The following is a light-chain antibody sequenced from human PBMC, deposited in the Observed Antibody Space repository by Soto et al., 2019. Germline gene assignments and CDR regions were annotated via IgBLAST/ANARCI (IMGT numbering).Light chain of an antibody. CDR3: QLYGSPWT. CDR2: GAS. J-gene: IGKJ1*01. CDR1: QNINTNY. Sequence: EIVLTQSPGTLSLSPGERATLSCRASQNINTNYVAWYQQKPGQAPRPLIYGASNRATGIPDRFSGSGSGTDFTLTISRLEPEDFAVYYCQLYGSPWTFGQGTKVEIK. V-gene: IGKV3-20*01.